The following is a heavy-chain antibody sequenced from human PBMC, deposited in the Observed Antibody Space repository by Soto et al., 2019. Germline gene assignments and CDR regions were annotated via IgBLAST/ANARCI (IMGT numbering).Heavy chain of an antibody. Sequence: ASVKVSCKASGYTFTSYDINWVRQATGQGLEWMGWMNPNSGNTGYAQKFQGRVTMTRNTSISTAYMELSSLRSEDTAVYYCARVKASGVNFDYWGQGTLVTVSS. CDR1: GYTFTSYD. V-gene: IGHV1-8*01. D-gene: IGHD3-10*01. CDR2: MNPNSGNT. CDR3: ARVKASGVNFDY. J-gene: IGHJ4*02.